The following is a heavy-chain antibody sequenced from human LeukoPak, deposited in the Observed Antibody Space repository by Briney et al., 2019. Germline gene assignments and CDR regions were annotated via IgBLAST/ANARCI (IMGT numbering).Heavy chain of an antibody. CDR2: INHSGST. Sequence: ASETLSLTCAVYGGSFSGYYWSWIRQPPGKGLEWIGEINHSGSTNYNPSLKSRVTISVDTYKNQFSLKLSSVPAADTAVYYCASLVVVAATLTAFDIWGQGTMVTVSS. D-gene: IGHD2-15*01. V-gene: IGHV4-34*01. CDR1: GGSFSGYY. CDR3: ASLVVVAATLTAFDI. J-gene: IGHJ3*02.